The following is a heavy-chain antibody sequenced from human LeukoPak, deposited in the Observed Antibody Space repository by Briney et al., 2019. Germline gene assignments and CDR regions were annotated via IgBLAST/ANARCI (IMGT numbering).Heavy chain of an antibody. CDR1: GFTFSSYG. V-gene: IGHV3-33*01. CDR2: IWYDGSNK. J-gene: IGHJ4*02. Sequence: GRSLRLSCAASGFTFSSYGMHWVRQAPGKGLEWVAVIWYDGSNKYYADSVKGRFTISRDNSKNTLYLQMNSLRAEDTAVYYCARDACGGDCYRLSYYFDYWGQGTLVTVSS. D-gene: IGHD2-21*02. CDR3: ARDACGGDCYRLSYYFDY.